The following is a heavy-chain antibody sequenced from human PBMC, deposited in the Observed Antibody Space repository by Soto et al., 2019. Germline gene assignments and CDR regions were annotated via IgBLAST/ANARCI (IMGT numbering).Heavy chain of an antibody. V-gene: IGHV3-74*01. Sequence: PGGSLRLSCAASGFTFTNYWMHWVRQVPGKGLVWVSRIDGVGAGTSYSDSVRGRFTISRDNAENMLYLQMNSLRAEDTAVYYCTTVFEYWGKGTLVPVS. CDR3: TTVFEY. CDR2: IDGVGAGT. CDR1: GFTFTNYW. J-gene: IGHJ4*02.